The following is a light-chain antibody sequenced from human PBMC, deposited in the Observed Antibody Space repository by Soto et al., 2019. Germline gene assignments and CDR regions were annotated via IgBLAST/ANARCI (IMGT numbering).Light chain of an antibody. CDR2: STS. Sequence: QPVLTQPPSASGTPGQIVAISCSGSSSNIGSNTVTWYQQLPGTAPKLLIYSTSQRSSGVPGRFSGSKSGASASLSISGLQSEDEADYYCAAWDDRLDVDVFGTGTKLTVL. CDR3: AAWDDRLDVDV. J-gene: IGLJ1*01. V-gene: IGLV1-44*01. CDR1: SSNIGSNT.